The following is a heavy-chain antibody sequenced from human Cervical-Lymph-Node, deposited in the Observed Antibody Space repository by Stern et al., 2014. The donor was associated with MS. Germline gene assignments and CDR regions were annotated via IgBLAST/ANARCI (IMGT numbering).Heavy chain of an antibody. CDR3: ARGSGNYILLDY. V-gene: IGHV1-18*01. Sequence: QMQLVQSGAEVKTPGASVKVSCKASGYTFNHYGISWVRQAPGQGLEWVAWISAYNGDTNDAQNFQGRVTLTTDTSTTTAYMELRSLRSDDTAVYFCARGSGNYILLDYWGQGTLVTVSS. J-gene: IGHJ4*02. D-gene: IGHD4-11*01. CDR2: ISAYNGDT. CDR1: GYTFNHYG.